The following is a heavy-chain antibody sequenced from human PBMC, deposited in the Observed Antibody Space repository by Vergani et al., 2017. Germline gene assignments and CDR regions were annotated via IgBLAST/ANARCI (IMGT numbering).Heavy chain of an antibody. Sequence: EVQLVESGGGLVQPGGSLRLSCAASGFTFSSYSMNWVRQAPGKGLEWVSYISSSSSTIYYADSVKGRFTISRDNAKNSLSLQMNSLRDEDTAVYYCARDRVVAATEYYYYYMDVWGKGTTVTVSS. CDR2: ISSSSSTI. D-gene: IGHD2-15*01. J-gene: IGHJ6*03. CDR3: ARDRVVAATEYYYYYMDV. CDR1: GFTFSSYS. V-gene: IGHV3-48*02.